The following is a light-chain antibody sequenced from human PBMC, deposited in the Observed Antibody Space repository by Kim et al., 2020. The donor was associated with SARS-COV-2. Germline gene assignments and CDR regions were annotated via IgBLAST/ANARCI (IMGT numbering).Light chain of an antibody. CDR1: ESVSIS. V-gene: IGKV3-15*01. Sequence: SASPGAPVTLSGRATESVSISLAWYHQRPGQAPTLLSYGASTRATGIPARFTGSGSGSQFTLTIRGLQSEDFAVYHCHQYHTWPYSFGRGTKLEI. CDR3: HQYHTWPYS. J-gene: IGKJ2*03. CDR2: GAS.